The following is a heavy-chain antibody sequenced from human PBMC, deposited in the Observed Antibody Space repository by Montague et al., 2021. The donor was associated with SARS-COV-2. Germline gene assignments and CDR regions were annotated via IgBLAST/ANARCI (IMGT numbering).Heavy chain of an antibody. V-gene: IGHV4-61*02. CDR2: IYTSGST. CDR1: GDSMTSGRSF. J-gene: IGHJ5*02. D-gene: IGHD3-10*01. CDR3: AKDGSTGGWFDP. Sequence: TLSLTCIVSGDSMTSGRSFWSWIRQPAGEELEWIGRIYTSGSTNYNPSLRSRVAISIDTAHNQVSLNLTSVTAADTAVYYCAKDGSTGGWFDPWGQGTLVTVSS.